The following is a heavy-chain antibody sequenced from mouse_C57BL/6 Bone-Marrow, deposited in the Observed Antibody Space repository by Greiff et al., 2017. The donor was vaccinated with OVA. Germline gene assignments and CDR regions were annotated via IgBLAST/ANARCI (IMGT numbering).Heavy chain of an antibody. CDR2: IRLKSDNYAT. CDR3: TGEGYYNAWFAY. D-gene: IGHD2-12*01. J-gene: IGHJ3*01. V-gene: IGHV6-3*01. CDR1: GFTFSNYW. Sequence: EVQVVESGGGLVQPGGSMKLSCVASGFTFSNYWMNLVRQSPEKGLEWVAQIRLKSDNYATHYAESVKGRFTISRDDSKSSVYLQMNNLRAEDTGIYYCTGEGYYNAWFAYWGQGTLVTVSA.